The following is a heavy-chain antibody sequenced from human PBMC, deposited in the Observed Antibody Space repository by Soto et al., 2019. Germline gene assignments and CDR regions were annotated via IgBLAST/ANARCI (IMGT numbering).Heavy chain of an antibody. CDR2: TKNKANSYTT. D-gene: IGHD3-22*01. J-gene: IGHJ2*01. CDR3: ASSLSGYNYWYFDL. Sequence: EVQLVESGGGLVQPGGSLRLSCAASEFTFSDHYMDWVRQAPGKGLEWVGRTKNKANSYTTEYAASVKGRFTISRDDSTNSLYLQMNSLKTEDTAVYYCASSLSGYNYWYFDLWGRGTLVTVSS. CDR1: EFTFSDHY. V-gene: IGHV3-72*01.